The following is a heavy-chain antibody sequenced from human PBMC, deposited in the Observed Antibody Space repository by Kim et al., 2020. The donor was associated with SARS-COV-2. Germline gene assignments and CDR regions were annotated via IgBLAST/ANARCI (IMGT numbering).Heavy chain of an antibody. CDR3: AKLSTTHNWFDP. Sequence: YYADSVKGRFTSSRDNSKNTLYLQMNSLRAEDTAVYYCAKLSTTHNWFDPWGQGTLVTVSS. D-gene: IGHD2-2*01. J-gene: IGHJ5*02. V-gene: IGHV3-23*01.